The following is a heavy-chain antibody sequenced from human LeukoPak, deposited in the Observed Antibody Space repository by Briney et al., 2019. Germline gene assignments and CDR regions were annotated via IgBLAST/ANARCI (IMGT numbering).Heavy chain of an antibody. V-gene: IGHV4-4*02. D-gene: IGHD3-22*01. Sequence: SGTLSLTCAVSGGSLSSDSWWTWVRQPPGKGLEWIGAIFHIGITKYNPSLQSRVTISVDKSKNQFSLNLNSVTAADTAIYYCSRGHYDSNGYYSHYFDAWSQGTLVTVSS. CDR2: IFHIGIT. J-gene: IGHJ4*02. CDR1: GGSLSSDSW. CDR3: SRGHYDSNGYYSHYFDA.